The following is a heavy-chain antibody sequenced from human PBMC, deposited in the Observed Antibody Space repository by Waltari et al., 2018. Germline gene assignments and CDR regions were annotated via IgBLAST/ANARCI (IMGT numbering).Heavy chain of an antibody. Sequence: QVQVEESGGDLVEPGGSLRLSCEASGFCFSDYYMSWFRQAPGKGLEWVSEVGAKGHKINADSVKGRFTSSRDNAKNSLCLQMNSLTVEDSAVYFCARGLLKAYTFDFWGQGTLVTVSS. CDR1: GFCFSDYY. V-gene: IGHV3-11*06. CDR3: ARGLLKAYTFDF. D-gene: IGHD2-21*01. J-gene: IGHJ4*02. CDR2: VGAKGHK.